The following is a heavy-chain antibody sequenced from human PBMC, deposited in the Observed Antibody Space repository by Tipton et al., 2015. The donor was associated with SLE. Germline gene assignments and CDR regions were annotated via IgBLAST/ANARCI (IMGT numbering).Heavy chain of an antibody. CDR1: GITVRSLP. J-gene: IGHJ6*02. D-gene: IGHD3-10*01. V-gene: IGHV3-30*02. CDR2: IWYDGSNK. CDR3: AKDSYFGSGSYFPYGMDV. Sequence: QLVQSGGGLVQAGGSLRLSCAVSGITVRSLPFHWVRQAPGKGLEWVAVIWYDGSNKYYADSVKGRFTISRDNSKNTLYLQMNSLRAEDTGVYYCAKDSYFGSGSYFPYGMDVWGQGTTVTVSS.